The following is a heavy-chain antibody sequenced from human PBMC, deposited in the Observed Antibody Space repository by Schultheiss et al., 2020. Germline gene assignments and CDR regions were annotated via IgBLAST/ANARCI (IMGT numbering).Heavy chain of an antibody. Sequence: CGSLRLSCAASGFSFEDYTMHWVRQAPGKGLEWVSLITWDGATYYADSVKGRFAISRDNSKNSLYLQMNSLRTDDTALYYCANERGSGVHRYYFGQWGQGTQVTVSS. CDR3: ANERGSGVHRYYFGQ. CDR2: ITWDGAT. V-gene: IGHV3-43*01. CDR1: GFSFEDYT. J-gene: IGHJ4*02. D-gene: IGHD3-16*01.